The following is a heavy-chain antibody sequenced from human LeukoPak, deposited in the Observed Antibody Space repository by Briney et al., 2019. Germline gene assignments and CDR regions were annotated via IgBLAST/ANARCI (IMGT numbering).Heavy chain of an antibody. V-gene: IGHV3-23*01. J-gene: IGHJ5*02. D-gene: IGHD6-13*01. Sequence: GGTLRLSCAASGFTFSNYAMNWIRQAPGKGLEWVSAISGSGGSTYYADSVKGRFTISRDNSKNTLYLQMNSLRAEDTAVYYCAKDRYSSTWYSSDWFDPWGQGTLVTVSS. CDR1: GFTFSNYA. CDR3: AKDRYSSTWYSSDWFDP. CDR2: ISGSGGST.